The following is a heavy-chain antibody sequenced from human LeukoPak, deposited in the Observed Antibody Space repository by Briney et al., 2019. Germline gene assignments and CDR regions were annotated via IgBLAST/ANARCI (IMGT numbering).Heavy chain of an antibody. CDR2: IIPIFGTA. D-gene: IGHD6-19*01. CDR1: GGTFSSYA. V-gene: IGHV1-69*06. J-gene: IGHJ4*02. Sequence: SVKVSCKASGGTFSSYAISWVRQAPGQGLEWMGGIIPIFGTANYAQKFQGRVTITADKSTSTAYMELSSLRSEDTAVYYCARDRTRTGYSSGWYHDYWGQGTLVTVSS. CDR3: ARDRTRTGYSSGWYHDY.